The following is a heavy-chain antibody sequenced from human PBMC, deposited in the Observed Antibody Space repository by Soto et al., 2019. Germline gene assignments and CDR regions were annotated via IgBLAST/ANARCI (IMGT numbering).Heavy chain of an antibody. D-gene: IGHD2-15*01. CDR2: INQDGSEE. J-gene: IGHJ4*02. CDR1: GFTFRNSW. V-gene: IGHV3-7*05. Sequence: EVQLVESGGGLVQPGGSLRLSCAASGFTFRNSWMGWVRQAPGKGLEWVTNINQDGSEEYYVDSVRGRFTISRDNAKNSLFLQMSSLRADDMAVYYCAPSDLARGEGKDMCGSRAEDCWGQGTLVTVSS. CDR3: APSDLARGEGKDMCGSRAEDC.